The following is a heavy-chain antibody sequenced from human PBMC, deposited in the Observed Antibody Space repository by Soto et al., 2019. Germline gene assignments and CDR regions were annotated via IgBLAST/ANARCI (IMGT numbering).Heavy chain of an antibody. CDR3: ARATMVLSRSYFDS. V-gene: IGHV4-39*07. Sequence: SETLSLTCTVSGGSISINTYYWGWIRQPPGKGLEWIGSIYYGGTSYYNSSLKSRVTLSVDTSKNQFSLNLTSVTAADTAVYYCARATMVLSRSYFDSGGQGTPVTVSS. D-gene: IGHD2-8*01. CDR2: IYYGGTS. CDR1: GGSISINTYY. J-gene: IGHJ4*02.